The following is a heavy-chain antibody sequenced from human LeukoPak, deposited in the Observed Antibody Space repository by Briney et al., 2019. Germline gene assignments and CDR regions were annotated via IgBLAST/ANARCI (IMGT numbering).Heavy chain of an antibody. D-gene: IGHD1-1*01. CDR3: ARDSIRVQTGTTP. CDR2: IYYTGTT. V-gene: IGHV4-39*07. Sequence: PSETLSLTCTVFGGSMNINNYYWAWIRQPPGKGLEWIGSIYYTGTTYYNPSLNYPVTISVDTSKNQFSLRLTSVTAADTAVYYCARDSIRVQTGTTPWGRGTLVTVSS. CDR1: GGSMNINNYY. J-gene: IGHJ5*02.